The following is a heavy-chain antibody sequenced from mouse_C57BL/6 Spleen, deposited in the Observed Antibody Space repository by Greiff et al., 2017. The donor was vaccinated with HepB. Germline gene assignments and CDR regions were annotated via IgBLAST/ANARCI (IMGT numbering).Heavy chain of an antibody. D-gene: IGHD2-4*01. CDR3: ARHEEEKSYYDYDVGFAY. CDR1: GYTFTEYT. Sequence: QVQLQQSGAELVKPGASVKLSCKASGYTFTEYTIHWVKQRSGQGLEWIGWFYPGSGSIKYNEKFKDKATLTADKSSSTVYMELSRLTTEDAAVYYCARHEEEKSYYDYDVGFAYWGQGTLVTVSA. V-gene: IGHV1-62-2*01. J-gene: IGHJ3*01. CDR2: FYPGSGSI.